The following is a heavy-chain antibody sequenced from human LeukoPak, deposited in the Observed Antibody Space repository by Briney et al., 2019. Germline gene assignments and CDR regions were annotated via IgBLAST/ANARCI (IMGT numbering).Heavy chain of an antibody. D-gene: IGHD5-18*01. J-gene: IGHJ4*02. CDR2: INWNGGST. CDR3: ASSLLAAMVFDY. Sequence: GGSLRLSCAASGFTFDDYGMSWVRQAPGKGLEWVSGINWNGGSTGYADSVKGRFTISRDNSKNTLYLQMNSLRAEDTAVYYCASSLLAAMVFDYWGQGTLVTVSS. CDR1: GFTFDDYG. V-gene: IGHV3-20*04.